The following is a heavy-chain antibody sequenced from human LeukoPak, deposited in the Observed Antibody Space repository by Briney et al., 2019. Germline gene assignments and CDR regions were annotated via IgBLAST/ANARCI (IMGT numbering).Heavy chain of an antibody. D-gene: IGHD3-22*01. Sequence: PGGSLRLSCAASGLTFSSYAMSWVRQAPGKGLEWVSAISGSGGSTYYADSVKGRFTISRDNSKNTLYLQMNSLRAEDTAVYYCAKDVLYAENYYDSSGYYYEGAFDIWGQGTMVTVSS. CDR3: AKDVLYAENYYDSSGYYYEGAFDI. CDR1: GLTFSSYA. V-gene: IGHV3-23*01. CDR2: ISGSGGST. J-gene: IGHJ3*02.